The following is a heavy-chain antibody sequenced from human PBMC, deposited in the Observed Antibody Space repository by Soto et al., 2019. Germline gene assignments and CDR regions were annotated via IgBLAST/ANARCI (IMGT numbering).Heavy chain of an antibody. CDR3: ARKTASSCWRYNWFDP. D-gene: IGHD6-19*01. Sequence: QVQLVQSGAEVKKPGSSVKVSCKASGGTFSSYTISWVRQAPGQGLEWMGRIIPILGIANYAQKFQGRVTITADKSTSTAYMELSSLRSEDTAVYYCARKTASSCWRYNWFDPWGQGSLVTVSS. CDR1: GGTFSSYT. CDR2: IIPILGIA. V-gene: IGHV1-69*02. J-gene: IGHJ5*02.